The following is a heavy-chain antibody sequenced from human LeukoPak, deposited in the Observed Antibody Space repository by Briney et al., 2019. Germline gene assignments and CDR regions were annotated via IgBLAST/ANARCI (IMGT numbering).Heavy chain of an antibody. CDR2: MKQDGSEK. CDR1: RFTFSTYW. CDR3: ARDKIVGATYFDS. J-gene: IGHJ4*02. Sequence: GGSLRLSCAASRFTFSTYWMSWVRQAPGKGLEWVANMKQDGSEKYYVDSVKGRFTISRDNAKNSLYLQMNSLRAEDTAVYYCARDKIVGATYFDSWGQGTLVTVSS. D-gene: IGHD1-26*01. V-gene: IGHV3-7*01.